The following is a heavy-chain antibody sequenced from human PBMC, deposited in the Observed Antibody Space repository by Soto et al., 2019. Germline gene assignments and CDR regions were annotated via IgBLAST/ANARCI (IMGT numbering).Heavy chain of an antibody. D-gene: IGHD3-16*02. Sequence: GGSLRLSCAASGFTFSSYGMHWVRQAPGKGLEWVAVIWYDGSNKYYADSVKGRFTVSRDNSKNTLYLQMNSLRAEDTAVYYCARSTESYDYIWGSYRYIRGPFDYWGQGTLVTVSS. CDR2: IWYDGSNK. CDR3: ARSTESYDYIWGSYRYIRGPFDY. V-gene: IGHV3-33*01. CDR1: GFTFSSYG. J-gene: IGHJ4*02.